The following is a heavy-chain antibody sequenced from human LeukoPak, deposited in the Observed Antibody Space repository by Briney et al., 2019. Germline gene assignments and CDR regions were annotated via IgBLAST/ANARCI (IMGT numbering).Heavy chain of an antibody. Sequence: GESLRLSCAASGYTFSSYEMNWVRQAPGKGLEWVSYINSSDSTIYYAASVKGRFTISRDNAMNSLYLQMNSLRAEDTAVYYCARAPAHYYDSSDHYYVGESYFDYWGQGTLVTVSS. CDR2: INSSDSTI. V-gene: IGHV3-48*03. CDR1: GYTFSSYE. D-gene: IGHD3-22*01. CDR3: ARAPAHYYDSSDHYYVGESYFDY. J-gene: IGHJ4*02.